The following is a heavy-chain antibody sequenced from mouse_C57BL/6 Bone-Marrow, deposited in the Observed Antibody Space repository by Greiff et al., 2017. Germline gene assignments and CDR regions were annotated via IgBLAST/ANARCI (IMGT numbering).Heavy chain of an antibody. J-gene: IGHJ4*01. V-gene: IGHV5-6*02. CDR2: ISSGGSYT. CDR1: GFTFSSYG. CDR3: ARRGWLLLEDYAMDY. D-gene: IGHD2-3*01. Sequence: EVKLVESGGDLVKPGGSLKLSCAASGFTFSSYGMSWVRQTPDKRLEWVATISSGGSYTYYPDSVKGRFTISRDNAKNTLYLQMSSLKSEDTAMYYGARRGWLLLEDYAMDYWGQGTSVTVSS.